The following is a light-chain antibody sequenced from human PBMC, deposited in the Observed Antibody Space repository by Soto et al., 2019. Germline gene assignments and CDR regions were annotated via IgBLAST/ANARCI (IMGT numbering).Light chain of an antibody. CDR2: GAS. V-gene: IGKV3-15*01. CDR3: QQYNNWPWT. CDR1: QRISGA. Sequence: EIVMTQSPATLSVSPGGRATLSCRASQRISGALAWYQQKPGQAPRLLIYGASTRATTFPARFSGSGSGTDFPLTISSLQSEDFAVYYCQQYNNWPWTFGQGTKVEIK. J-gene: IGKJ1*01.